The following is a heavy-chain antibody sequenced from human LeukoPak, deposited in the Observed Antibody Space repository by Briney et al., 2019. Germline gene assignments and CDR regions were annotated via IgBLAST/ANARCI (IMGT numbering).Heavy chain of an antibody. CDR2: ISGSGGST. CDR3: AKATAMVPALLSFVDGDY. V-gene: IGHV3-23*01. D-gene: IGHD5-18*01. J-gene: IGHJ4*02. CDR1: GFTFSSYA. Sequence: GGSLRLSCAASGFTFSSYAMSWVRQAPGKGLEWVSAISGSGGSTYYADSVKGRFTISRDNSKNTLYLQMNSLRAEDTAVYYCAKATAMVPALLSFVDGDYWGQGTLVTVSS.